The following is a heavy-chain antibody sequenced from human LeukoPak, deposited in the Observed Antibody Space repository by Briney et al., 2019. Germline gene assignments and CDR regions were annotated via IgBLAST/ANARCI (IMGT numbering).Heavy chain of an antibody. CDR2: IYYSGST. V-gene: IGHV4-59*01. J-gene: IGHJ3*02. CDR1: GGSISSYY. D-gene: IGHD2-21*02. CDR3: ARDQVETQSAFDI. Sequence: PSQTLSLTCTVSGGSISSYYWSWIRQPPGKGLEWIGYIYYSGSTNYNPSLKSRVTISVDTSKNQFSLKLSSVTAADTAVYYCARDQVETQSAFDIWGQGTMVTVSS.